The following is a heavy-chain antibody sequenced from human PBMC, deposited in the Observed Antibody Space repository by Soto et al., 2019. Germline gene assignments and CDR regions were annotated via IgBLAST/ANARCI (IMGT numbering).Heavy chain of an antibody. CDR1: GGTFSSYA. Sequence: QVQLVQSGAEVKKPGSSVKVSCKASGGTFSSYAISWVRQAPGQGLEWMGGIIPIFGTANYAQKFQGRVTITADKSTSTDNMELSSLRSEDTAVYYCAREWGDGYNYLADYWGQGTLVTVSS. D-gene: IGHD5-12*01. V-gene: IGHV1-69*06. CDR2: IIPIFGTA. CDR3: AREWGDGYNYLADY. J-gene: IGHJ4*02.